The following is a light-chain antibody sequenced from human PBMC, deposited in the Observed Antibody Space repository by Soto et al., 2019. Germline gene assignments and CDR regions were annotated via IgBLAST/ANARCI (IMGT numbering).Light chain of an antibody. CDR3: AAWDDSLSGLVV. V-gene: IGLV1-47*02. J-gene: IGLJ2*01. CDR1: SSNIGSNY. Sequence: QPVLTQPPSASGTPGQRVTISCSGSSSNIGSNYVYWYQQLPGTAPKLLIYSNNQRPSGVPDRFSGSKSGTSASLAISGLRSEDEADYYCAAWDDSLSGLVVFGGGTQLTVL. CDR2: SNN.